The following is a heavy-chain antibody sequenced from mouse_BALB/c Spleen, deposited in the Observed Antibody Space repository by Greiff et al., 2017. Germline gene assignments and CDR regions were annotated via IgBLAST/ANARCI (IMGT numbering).Heavy chain of an antibody. J-gene: IGHJ2*01. D-gene: IGHD1-1*01. Sequence: QVQLKESGAELAKPGASVKMSCKASGYTFTSYWMHWVKQRPGQGLEWIGYINPSTGYTEYNQKFKDKATLTADKSSSTAYMQLSSLTSEDSAVYYCAKYYGSSYSYFDYWGQGTTLTVSS. CDR1: GYTFTSYW. V-gene: IGHV1-7*01. CDR2: INPSTGYT. CDR3: AKYYGSSYSYFDY.